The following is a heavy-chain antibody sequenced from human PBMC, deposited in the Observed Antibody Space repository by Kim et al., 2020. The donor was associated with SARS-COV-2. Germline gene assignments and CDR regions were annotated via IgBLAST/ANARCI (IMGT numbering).Heavy chain of an antibody. Sequence: GGSLRLSCAASGFAFSSYAMSWVRQAPGKRLEWVSVTSGSGATTYYADSVKGRFAISRDNSKNTLYVQMNSLRAEDTAVYYCAKDGGATVVTFDYWGQGT. V-gene: IGHV3-23*01. CDR1: GFAFSSYA. J-gene: IGHJ4*02. CDR2: TSGSGATT. CDR3: AKDGGATVVTFDY. D-gene: IGHD4-17*01.